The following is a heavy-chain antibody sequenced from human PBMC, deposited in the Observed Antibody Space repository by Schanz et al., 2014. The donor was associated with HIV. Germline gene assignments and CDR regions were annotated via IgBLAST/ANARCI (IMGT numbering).Heavy chain of an antibody. V-gene: IGHV3-30*18. Sequence: VQLVESGGGLVQPGGSLRLSCAASGFTFSSYGMHWVRQAPGKGLEWVALISDDGSKKYYIDSVKGRFTISRDNSKNTLYLQMNSLRAEDTAVYYCAKDRITGTTGVPYYYYGMDVWGQGTTVTVSS. CDR1: GFTFSSYG. D-gene: IGHD1-7*01. CDR3: AKDRITGTTGVPYYYYGMDV. CDR2: ISDDGSKK. J-gene: IGHJ6*02.